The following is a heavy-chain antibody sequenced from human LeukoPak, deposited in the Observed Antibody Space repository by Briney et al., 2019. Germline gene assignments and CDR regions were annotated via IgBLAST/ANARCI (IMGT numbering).Heavy chain of an antibody. J-gene: IGHJ4*02. D-gene: IGHD6-19*01. Sequence: SETLSLTCIVSGGPISRTNNYWAWIRQPPGKGLEWIGSIYYSGNTYYNPSLGSRVTVSADTSKNQFSLKLRSVTAADTAVYYCATGGGIAVAHAWGQGSLVTVSS. CDR2: IYYSGNT. CDR1: GGPISRTNNY. CDR3: ATGGGIAVAHA. V-gene: IGHV4-39*01.